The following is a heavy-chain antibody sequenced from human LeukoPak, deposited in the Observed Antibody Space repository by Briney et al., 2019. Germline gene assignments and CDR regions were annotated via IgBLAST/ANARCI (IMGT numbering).Heavy chain of an antibody. CDR3: ARLPKNDFWSGSPDAFDI. Sequence: SETPSLTCTVSGGSISSYYWSWIRQPPGKGLEWIGYIYYSGSTNYNPSLKSRVTISVDTSKNQFSLKLSSVTAADTAVYYCARLPKNDFWSGSPDAFDIWGQGTMVTVSS. J-gene: IGHJ3*02. V-gene: IGHV4-59*01. CDR1: GGSISSYY. D-gene: IGHD3-3*01. CDR2: IYYSGST.